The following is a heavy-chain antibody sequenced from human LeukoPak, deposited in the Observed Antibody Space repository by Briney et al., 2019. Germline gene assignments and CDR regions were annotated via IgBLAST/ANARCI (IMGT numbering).Heavy chain of an antibody. CDR2: INPNSGGT. V-gene: IGHV1-2*02. J-gene: IGHJ4*02. CDR3: ARALLYSSVHTDLDY. Sequence: GASVKVSCKASGYTFTGYYMHWVRQAPGQGLEWMGWINPNSGGTNYAQKFQGRVTMTRDTSTSTVYMELSSLRSEDTAVYYCARALLYSSVHTDLDYWGQGTLVTVSS. CDR1: GYTFTGYY. D-gene: IGHD6-25*01.